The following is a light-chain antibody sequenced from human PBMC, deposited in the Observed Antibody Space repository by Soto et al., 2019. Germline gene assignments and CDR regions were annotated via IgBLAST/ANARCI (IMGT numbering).Light chain of an antibody. J-gene: IGKJ1*01. CDR3: LQRRVWPWT. CDR1: QSVGNN. Sequence: IVLTHSPATLYLSPGDTATLSCRASQSVGNNVAWYQQKPGQAPRLLIYDVFNRATAIPARFSGSGSGTDCTLTISSRGLEDFAVYDCLQRRVWPWTLGQGTKVEVK. V-gene: IGKV3-11*01. CDR2: DVF.